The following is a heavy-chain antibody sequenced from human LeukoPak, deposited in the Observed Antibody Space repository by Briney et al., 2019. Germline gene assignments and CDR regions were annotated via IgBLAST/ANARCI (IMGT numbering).Heavy chain of an antibody. CDR2: INPKNAGT. D-gene: IGHD6-13*01. J-gene: IGHJ4*02. Sequence: GASVKVSCKASGYTFTVNYMHWLRQAPRQGLEWMGWINPKNAGTNFAQRFQGRVTMTRDTSISTVYMELSRLRSDDTALYYCARTLYIAAVPGGFDYWGQGTLVTVSS. CDR3: ARTLYIAAVPGGFDY. CDR1: GYTFTVNY. V-gene: IGHV1-2*02.